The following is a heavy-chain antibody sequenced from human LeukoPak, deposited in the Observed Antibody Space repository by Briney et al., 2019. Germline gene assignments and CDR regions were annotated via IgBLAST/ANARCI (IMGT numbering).Heavy chain of an antibody. J-gene: IGHJ4*02. V-gene: IGHV1-18*01. CDR1: GYTFTSYG. D-gene: IGHD2-2*01. Sequence: ASAKVSCKASGYTFTSYGISWVRQAPGQGLEWMGWISAYNGNTNYAQKLQGRVTMTTDTSTSTAYMELRSLRSDDTAVYYCARDRRRYCSSTSCYGDPGYFDYWGQGTLVTVSS. CDR3: ARDRRRYCSSTSCYGDPGYFDY. CDR2: ISAYNGNT.